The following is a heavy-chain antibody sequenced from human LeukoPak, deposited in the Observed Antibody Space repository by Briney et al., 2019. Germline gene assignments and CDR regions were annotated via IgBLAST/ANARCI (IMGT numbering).Heavy chain of an antibody. CDR1: GFTFATYA. D-gene: IGHD7-27*01. V-gene: IGHV3-30*02. Sequence: PGGSLRLSCAASGFTFATYAMAWVRQAPGKGLEWVTFIRYDGSNKYYADSVKGRFTISRDNSKNTLYLQMNSLRAEDTAVYYCAKDRTGGIDYWGQGTLVTVSS. CDR3: AKDRTGGIDY. J-gene: IGHJ4*02. CDR2: IRYDGSNK.